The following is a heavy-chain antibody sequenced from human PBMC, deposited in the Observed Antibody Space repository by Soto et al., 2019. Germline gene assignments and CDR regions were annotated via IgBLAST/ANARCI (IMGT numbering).Heavy chain of an antibody. CDR1: GYTFTVYY. Sequence: ASVKVSCKASGYTFTVYYIHWVRQAPGQGLXXXXXXXXXXXXXXXXXXXXGRVTMTRDTSITTAYMELSSLRSDDTAAYYCARDRGDYYGLGSYFDPWGQGTLVTVSS. D-gene: IGHD3-10*01. CDR2: XXXXXXXX. CDR3: ARDRGDYYGLGSYFDP. V-gene: IGHV1-2*02. J-gene: IGHJ5*02.